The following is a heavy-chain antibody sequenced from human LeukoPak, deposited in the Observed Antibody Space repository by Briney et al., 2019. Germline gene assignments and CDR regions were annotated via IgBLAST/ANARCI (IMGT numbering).Heavy chain of an antibody. V-gene: IGHV4-4*07. Sequence: SETLSLTCTVSGGSIKNYYWNWIRRPAGKGLEWIGRIHTSGRTNYNPSLKSRLTMSVDTSKNQFSLRLTSVTAADTAVYYCARDGGSGWYDYWGQGILVTVSS. CDR2: IHTSGRT. CDR3: ARDGGSGWYDY. J-gene: IGHJ4*02. D-gene: IGHD6-19*01. CDR1: GGSIKNYY.